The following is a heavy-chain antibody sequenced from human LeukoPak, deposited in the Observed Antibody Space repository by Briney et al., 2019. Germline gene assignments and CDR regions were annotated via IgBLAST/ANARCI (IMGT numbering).Heavy chain of an antibody. D-gene: IGHD3-10*01. CDR1: GGSISSYY. CDR2: IYTSGST. Sequence: LSETLSLTCTVSGGSISSYYWSWIRQPAGKGLEWIERIYTSGSTNYNPSLKSRVTMSVDTSKNQFSLKLSSVTAADTAVYYCARDVPNYYGSGSYFGPYYYYGMDVWGQGTTVTVSS. J-gene: IGHJ6*02. V-gene: IGHV4-4*07. CDR3: ARDVPNYYGSGSYFGPYYYYGMDV.